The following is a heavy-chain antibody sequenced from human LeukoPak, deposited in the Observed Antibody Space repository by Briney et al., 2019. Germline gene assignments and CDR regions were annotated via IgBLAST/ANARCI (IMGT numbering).Heavy chain of an antibody. CDR1: GGSISSYY. D-gene: IGHD5-24*01. J-gene: IGHJ4*02. Sequence: SETLSLTCTVSGGSISSYYWSWFRQPPGKGLEWIGYIYYSGSTNYNPSLKSRVTISVDTSKNQFSLKLSSVTAADTAVYYCARVFRSRDGYNREFDYWGQGTLVTVSS. V-gene: IGHV4-59*01. CDR2: IYYSGST. CDR3: ARVFRSRDGYNREFDY.